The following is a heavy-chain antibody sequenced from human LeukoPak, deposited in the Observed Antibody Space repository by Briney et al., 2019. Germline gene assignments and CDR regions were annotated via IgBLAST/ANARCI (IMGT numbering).Heavy chain of an antibody. D-gene: IGHD5-24*01. CDR3: ARDGYNRNYLDY. V-gene: IGHV3-30*02. Sequence: PGGSLRLSCAASGFTFSTFGMHWVRQAPGKGLEWVAFIRSDETNKYYGDSVKGRFTISRDNSKNTLYLQMNSLRAEDTAVYYCARDGYNRNYLDYWGQGTLVTVSS. CDR2: IRSDETNK. J-gene: IGHJ4*02. CDR1: GFTFSTFG.